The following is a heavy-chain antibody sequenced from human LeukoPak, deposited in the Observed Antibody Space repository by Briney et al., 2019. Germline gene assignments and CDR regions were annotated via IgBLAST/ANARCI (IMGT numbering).Heavy chain of an antibody. V-gene: IGHV3-23*01. Sequence: GRSLRLSCAASGFTFSTYAMSWVRQAPGKGLEWVSAISGSGDSTYYADSVKGRFTISRDNSKNTLYLQMNSLRAEGTAVYYCAKGREAYSGSYTPFDYWGQGTLVTVSS. D-gene: IGHD1-26*01. J-gene: IGHJ4*02. CDR2: ISGSGDST. CDR3: AKGREAYSGSYTPFDY. CDR1: GFTFSTYA.